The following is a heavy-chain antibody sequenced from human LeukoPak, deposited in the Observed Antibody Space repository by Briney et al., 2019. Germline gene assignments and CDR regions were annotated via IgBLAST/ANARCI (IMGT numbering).Heavy chain of an antibody. V-gene: IGHV4-30-4*01. CDR1: GGSISSGDYY. CDR2: IYYSGST. J-gene: IGHJ6*02. CDR3: ARDRELMVATGNYYYYGMDV. D-gene: IGHD5-12*01. Sequence: SQTLSLTCTVSGGSISSGDYYWSWIRQPPGKGLEWIGYIYYSGSTYYNPSLKSRVTISVDTSKNQFSLKLSSVTAADTAVYYCARDRELMVATGNYYYYGMDVWGQGTTVTVSS.